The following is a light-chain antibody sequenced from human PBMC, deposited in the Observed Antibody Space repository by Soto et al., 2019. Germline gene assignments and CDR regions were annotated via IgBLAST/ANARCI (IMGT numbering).Light chain of an antibody. CDR2: EVN. J-gene: IGLJ3*02. CDR3: SSYAGSNNLV. V-gene: IGLV2-8*01. CDR1: SSDVGGYDY. Sequence: QSALTQPPSASGSPGQSVTISCTGTSSDVGGYDYVSWYQHHPGTAPKLMIYEVNKRPSGVPDRFSGSKSGNTASLTVSGLQAEDEADYYCSSYAGSNNLVFGGGTKLT.